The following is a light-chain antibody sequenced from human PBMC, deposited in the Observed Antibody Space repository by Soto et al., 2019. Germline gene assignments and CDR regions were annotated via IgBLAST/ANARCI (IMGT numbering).Light chain of an antibody. V-gene: IGKV3-15*01. CDR1: QNLRSS. J-gene: IGKJ1*01. CDR2: GAS. CDR3: QQYNIWPQT. Sequence: EILLTQSPATLSLSPGERAPLSCRASQNLRSSLAWYQQKTGQAPRILIYGASTRATGIPARFSGSGSGTEFTLTISSLQSEDFAVYFCQQYNIWPQTFGQGTKVDIK.